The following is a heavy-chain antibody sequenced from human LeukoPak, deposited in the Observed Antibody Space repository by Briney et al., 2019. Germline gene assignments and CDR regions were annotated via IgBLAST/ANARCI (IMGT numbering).Heavy chain of an antibody. Sequence: GSLRLSCAASGFTFSSYWMSWVRQAPGKGLEWVANIKQDGSEKYYVDSVKGRFTISRDNAKNSLYLQMNSLRAEDTAVYYCARAPVVAIFGVVITDAFDIWGQGTMVTVSS. D-gene: IGHD3-3*01. V-gene: IGHV3-7*01. CDR2: IKQDGSEK. CDR1: GFTFSSYW. CDR3: ARAPVVAIFGVVITDAFDI. J-gene: IGHJ3*02.